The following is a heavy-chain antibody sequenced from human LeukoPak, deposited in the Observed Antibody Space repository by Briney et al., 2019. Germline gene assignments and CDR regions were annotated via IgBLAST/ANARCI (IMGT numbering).Heavy chain of an antibody. Sequence: GGSLRLSCAASGFTFSSYAMSWVRQAPGKGLEWVSAINGGGGSTYYADSVKGRFTISRDSSKNTLYLQMNSLRAEDTAVYYCAKEKNLDPFDYWGQGTRVTVSS. CDR2: INGGGGST. J-gene: IGHJ4*02. CDR1: GFTFSSYA. V-gene: IGHV3-23*01. D-gene: IGHD1-1*01. CDR3: AKEKNLDPFDY.